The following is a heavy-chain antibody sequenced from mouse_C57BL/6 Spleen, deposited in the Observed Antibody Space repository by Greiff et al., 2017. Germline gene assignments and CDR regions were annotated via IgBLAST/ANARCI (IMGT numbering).Heavy chain of an antibody. CDR3: ASGYGSSYNYAMDY. CDR1: GYTFTSYW. CDR2: INPSSGYT. V-gene: IGHV1-7*01. Sequence: VQLQQSGAELAKPGASVKLSCKASGYTFTSYWMHWVKQRPGQGLEWIGYINPSSGYTKYNQKFKDKATLTAEKSSSTAYMQLSSLTYEDSAVQYCASGYGSSYNYAMDYWGQGTSVTVSS. D-gene: IGHD1-1*01. J-gene: IGHJ4*01.